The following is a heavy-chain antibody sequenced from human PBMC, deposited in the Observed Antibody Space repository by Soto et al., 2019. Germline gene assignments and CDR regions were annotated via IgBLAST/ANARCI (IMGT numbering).Heavy chain of an antibody. Sequence: GGSLRLSCAASGFTFSDYSMNWVRQAPGKGLEWVAYISSGSSAIYYADSVKGRFTISRDNVKNSLYLQMNSLRDEDTAVYYCARGRLGYCSSTSCLARWFDPWGQGTLVTVSS. D-gene: IGHD2-2*01. CDR3: ARGRLGYCSSTSCLARWFDP. J-gene: IGHJ5*02. V-gene: IGHV3-48*02. CDR2: ISSGSSAI. CDR1: GFTFSDYS.